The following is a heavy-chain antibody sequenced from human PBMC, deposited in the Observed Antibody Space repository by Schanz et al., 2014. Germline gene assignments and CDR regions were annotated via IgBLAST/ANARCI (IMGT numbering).Heavy chain of an antibody. CDR3: AKDPHRDYGGKPQAFDI. CDR2: ISDSGDLT. J-gene: IGHJ3*02. CDR1: GFTFSSYG. D-gene: IGHD4-17*01. V-gene: IGHV3-NL1*01. Sequence: QVQLVESGGGVVQPGRSLRLSCATSGFTFSSYGMHWVRQAPGKGLEWVSAISDSGDLTYYADSVKGRFTTSRVDAKNSVHLQMNSLRAEDTALYYCAKDPHRDYGGKPQAFDIWGQGTMVTVSS.